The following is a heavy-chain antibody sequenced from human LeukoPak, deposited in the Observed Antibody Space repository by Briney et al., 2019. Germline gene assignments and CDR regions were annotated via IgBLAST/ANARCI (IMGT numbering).Heavy chain of an antibody. CDR2: INWNGDSA. V-gene: IGHV3-20*04. J-gene: IGHJ6*03. CDR3: AREYIVAVVNGGVNSFYYYIDV. CDR1: GFVFDDFG. D-gene: IGHD2-15*01. Sequence: GGSLRLSCGASGFVFDDFGMTWVRQVPGKGLEWASGINWNGDSAGYADSVTGRFTISRDNAKNYVYLQMNSLRAEDTALYYCAREYIVAVVNGGVNSFYYYIDVWGKGTTVTVSS.